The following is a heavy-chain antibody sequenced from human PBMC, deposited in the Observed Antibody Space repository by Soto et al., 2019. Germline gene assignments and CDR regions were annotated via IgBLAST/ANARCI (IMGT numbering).Heavy chain of an antibody. Sequence: SETLSLTCTVSGGSISSYYWSWIRQPPGKGLEWIGYIYYSGSTNYNPSLKSRVTISVDTSKNQFSLKLSSVTAADTAVYYCARVMLPPYAFDIWGQGTMVTVSS. V-gene: IGHV4-59*01. D-gene: IGHD2-15*01. CDR1: GGSISSYY. J-gene: IGHJ3*02. CDR3: ARVMLPPYAFDI. CDR2: IYYSGST.